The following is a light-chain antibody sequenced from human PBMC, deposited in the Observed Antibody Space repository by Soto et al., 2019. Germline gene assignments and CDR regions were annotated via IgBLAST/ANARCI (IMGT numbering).Light chain of an antibody. J-gene: IGLJ2*01. CDR1: SSDVGGYNY. CDR3: CSYAGSYHVV. Sequence: QLVLTQPRSVSGSPGQSVTISCTGTSSDVGGYNYVSWYQQHPGKAPKLMIYDVSKRPSGVPDRFSGSKSGNTASLTISGLQAEDEADYYCCSYAGSYHVVFGGGTKVTVL. V-gene: IGLV2-11*01. CDR2: DVS.